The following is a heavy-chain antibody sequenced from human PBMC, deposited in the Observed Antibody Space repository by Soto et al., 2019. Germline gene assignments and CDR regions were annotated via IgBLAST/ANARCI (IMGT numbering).Heavy chain of an antibody. CDR1: GFTFSGNA. V-gene: IGHV3-23*01. Sequence: EVQLLESGGGLVQPGGSLRISCLASGFTFSGNAMSWVRQAPGKRLAWVSAISGSGGTTFYADSVKGRFAVSRDNSENTLYLQMDSLSAEDTAVYYCARDAVYSDILTGSPRGHGMDVWGQGTTVTVSS. CDR3: ARDAVYSDILTGSPRGHGMDV. J-gene: IGHJ6*02. CDR2: ISGSGGTT. D-gene: IGHD3-9*01.